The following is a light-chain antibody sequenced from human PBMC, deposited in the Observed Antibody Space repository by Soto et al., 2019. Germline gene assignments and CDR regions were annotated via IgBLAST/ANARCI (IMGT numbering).Light chain of an antibody. CDR1: QSVSYN. Sequence: EIVMTQSPATLSVSPGERATLTCRASQSVSYNLAWYQQKPGQGPRLLIYGAFTRATGIPARFSGSGSGTEFTLTISSLQSEDFGVYYCQPYKNWPPLTFGGGTKVEIK. CDR2: GAF. CDR3: QPYKNWPPLT. J-gene: IGKJ4*01. V-gene: IGKV3-15*01.